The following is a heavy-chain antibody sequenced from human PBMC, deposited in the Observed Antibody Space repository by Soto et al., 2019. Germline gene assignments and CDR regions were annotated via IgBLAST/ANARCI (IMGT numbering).Heavy chain of an antibody. CDR2: INSDGSST. J-gene: IGHJ6*02. CDR1: GFTFSSYW. Sequence: EVQLVESGGGLVQPGGSLRLSCAASGFTFSSYWMHWVRQAPGKGLVWVSRINSDGSSTSYADSVKGRFTISRDIAKNTLYLQMNSLRAEDTAVYFCARTQAYYYGMDVWGQGTTVTVSS. V-gene: IGHV3-74*01. CDR3: ARTQAYYYGMDV.